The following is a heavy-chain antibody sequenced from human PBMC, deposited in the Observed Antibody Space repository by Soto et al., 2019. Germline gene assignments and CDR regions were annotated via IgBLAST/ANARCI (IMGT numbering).Heavy chain of an antibody. J-gene: IGHJ3*02. D-gene: IGHD2-2*02. V-gene: IGHV3-23*01. CDR1: GFTFSSYA. CDR2: ISGSGGST. CDR3: AKAPIVVVPAAIRRSAFDI. Sequence: LRLSCAASGFTFSSYAMSWVRQAPGKGLEWVSAISGSGGSTYYADSVKGRFTISRDNSKNTLYLQMNSLRAEDTAVYYCAKAPIVVVPAAIRRSAFDIWGQGTMVTVSS.